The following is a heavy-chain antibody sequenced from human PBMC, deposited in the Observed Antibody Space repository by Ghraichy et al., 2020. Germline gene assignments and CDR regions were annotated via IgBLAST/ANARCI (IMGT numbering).Heavy chain of an antibody. J-gene: IGHJ4*02. D-gene: IGHD2-21*01. CDR1: GFTFSSYA. V-gene: IGHV3-30-3*01. CDR3: ARGDLPSDY. CDR2: ISYDGSNK. Sequence: GESLNISCAASGFTFSSYAMHWVRQAPGKGLEWVAVISYDGSNKYYADSVKGRFTISRDNSKNTLYLQMNSLRAEDTAVYYCARGDLPSDYWGKGTLVTVSS.